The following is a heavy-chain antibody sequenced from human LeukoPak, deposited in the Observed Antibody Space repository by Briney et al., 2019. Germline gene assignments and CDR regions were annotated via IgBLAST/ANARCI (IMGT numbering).Heavy chain of an antibody. J-gene: IGHJ4*02. V-gene: IGHV1-24*01. CDR1: GYTFTGYY. Sequence: ASVKVSCKASGYTFTGYYMHWVRQAPGQGLEWMGGFDPEDGEAIYAQKFQGRVTMTEDTSTDTAYMELSSLRSEDTAVYYCATVEVGAFDYWGQGTLVTVSS. CDR2: FDPEDGEA. CDR3: ATVEVGAFDY. D-gene: IGHD1-26*01.